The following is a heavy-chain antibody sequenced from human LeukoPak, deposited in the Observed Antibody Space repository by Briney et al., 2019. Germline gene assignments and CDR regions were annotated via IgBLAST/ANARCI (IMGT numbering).Heavy chain of an antibody. D-gene: IGHD2-21*02. CDR1: GGSLSSYY. CDR2: IYYSGST. V-gene: IGHV4-59*01. CDR3: ARTLAYCGGDCNNFDY. Sequence: PSETLSLTCTVSGGSLSSYYWSWIRQPPGKGLEWIGHIYYSGSTNYNPSLKSRVTISVDTSKNQFSLKLSSVTAADTAVYYCARTLAYCGGDCNNFDYWGQGTLVTVSS. J-gene: IGHJ4*02.